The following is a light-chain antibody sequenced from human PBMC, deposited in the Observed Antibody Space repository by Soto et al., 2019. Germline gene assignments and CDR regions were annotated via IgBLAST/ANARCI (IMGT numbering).Light chain of an antibody. CDR3: CSYAGSYFV. CDR1: SSDVGGYNY. J-gene: IGLJ1*01. CDR2: DVI. Sequence: QSALTQPRSVSGSPGQSVTISCTGTSSDVGGYNYVSWYQQHPGRAPKFMIYDVIKRPSGVPDRFSGSKSGNTASLTISGLQVEDEADYYCCSYAGSYFVFGTGTKVTVL. V-gene: IGLV2-11*01.